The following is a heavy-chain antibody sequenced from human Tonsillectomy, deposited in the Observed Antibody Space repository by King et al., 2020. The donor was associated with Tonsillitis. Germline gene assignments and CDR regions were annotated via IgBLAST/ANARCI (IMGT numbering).Heavy chain of an antibody. J-gene: IGHJ4*02. D-gene: IGHD3-9*01. CDR1: GGSISSGDYS. CDR3: ARSILRYFDWQTCFAY. Sequence: QVQLQESGPGLVKPSQTLSLTCAVSGGSISSGDYSWSWIRQPPGKGLEWIGYIYNSGSTYYNLSLRSRITISGDTTKNQFSLKLSSVTAADTAVYYCARSILRYFDWQTCFAYWGQGTLVTVSS. V-gene: IGHV4-30-4*07. CDR2: IYNSGST.